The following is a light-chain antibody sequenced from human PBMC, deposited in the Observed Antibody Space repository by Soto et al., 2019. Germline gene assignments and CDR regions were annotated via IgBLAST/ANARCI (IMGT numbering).Light chain of an antibody. CDR3: QEYGSSPPMT. CDR1: QSVSSSY. J-gene: IGKJ5*01. V-gene: IGKV3-20*01. Sequence: EIVLTQSPGTLSLSPGERATLSCRASQSVSSSYLAWYQQKPGQAPRLLIYRASSRATGIPDRFSGSGSGTDFTLTISRLEPEDVAVYYCQEYGSSPPMTVGQGTRLEVK. CDR2: RAS.